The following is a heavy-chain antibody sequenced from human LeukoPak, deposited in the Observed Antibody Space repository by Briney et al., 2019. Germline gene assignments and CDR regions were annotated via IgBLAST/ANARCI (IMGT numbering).Heavy chain of an antibody. V-gene: IGHV4-38-2*01. CDR3: ARSMFDY. Sequence: SETLSLTCAVSGYSISSGYYWGWTRQPPGKGLEWIGSIYHSGSTYYNPSLKSRVTISVDTSKNQFSLKLSSVTAADTAVYYCARSMFDYWGQGTLVTVSS. CDR1: GYSISSGYY. CDR2: IYHSGST. D-gene: IGHD2/OR15-2a*01. J-gene: IGHJ4*02.